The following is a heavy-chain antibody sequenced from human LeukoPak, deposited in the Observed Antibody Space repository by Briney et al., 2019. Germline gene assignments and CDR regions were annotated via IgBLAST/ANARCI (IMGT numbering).Heavy chain of an antibody. CDR1: GFTFSSYA. J-gene: IGHJ6*02. CDR3: ARASEGNYYGMDV. CDR2: ISYDGSNK. Sequence: GRSLRLSCAASGFTFSSYAMHWVRQAPGQGLEWVAVISYDGSNKYYADSVKGRFTISRDNSKNTLYLQMNSLRAEDTAVYYCARASEGNYYGMDVWGQGTTVTVSS. V-gene: IGHV3-30*01. D-gene: IGHD1-14*01.